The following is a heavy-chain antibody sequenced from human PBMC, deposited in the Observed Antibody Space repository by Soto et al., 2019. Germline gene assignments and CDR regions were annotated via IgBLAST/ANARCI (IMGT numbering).Heavy chain of an antibody. J-gene: IGHJ4*02. V-gene: IGHV3-48*02. Sequence: GESLKISCAASGFTFSSYSMNWVRQAPGKGLEWVSYISSSSTIYYADSVKGRFTISRDNAKNSLYLQMNSLRDEDTAVYYCARDGYFDWLLSTFDYWGQGTLVTVSS. CDR3: ARDGYFDWLLSTFDY. D-gene: IGHD3-9*01. CDR1: GFTFSSYS. CDR2: ISSSSTI.